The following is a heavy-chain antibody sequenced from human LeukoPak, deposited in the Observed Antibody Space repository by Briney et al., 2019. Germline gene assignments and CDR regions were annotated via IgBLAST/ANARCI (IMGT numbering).Heavy chain of an antibody. D-gene: IGHD6-19*01. Sequence: GGSLRLSCAASGFTFSNYNMNWVRQAPGKGLEWVSYITLSSTTIYYADSVKGRFTISRDNAKNSLYLQMNSLRAEDTAVYYCARLIYGWYYYMDVWGKGTTVTVSS. CDR1: GFTFSNYN. V-gene: IGHV3-48*01. J-gene: IGHJ6*03. CDR2: ITLSSTTI. CDR3: ARLIYGWYYYMDV.